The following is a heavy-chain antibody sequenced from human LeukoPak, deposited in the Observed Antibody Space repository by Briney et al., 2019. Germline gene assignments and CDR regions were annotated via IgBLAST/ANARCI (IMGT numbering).Heavy chain of an antibody. Sequence: SETLSLTCAVYGGSFSGYYWNWIRQPPGKGLEWIGEINHSGGTNYNPSLKSRVTISVDTSKKQFSLKLSSVTAADTAVYYCARGVDYYGVWGQGTLVTVSS. CDR2: INHSGGT. J-gene: IGHJ4*02. CDR3: ARGVDYYGV. D-gene: IGHD3-10*01. CDR1: GGSFSGYY. V-gene: IGHV4-34*01.